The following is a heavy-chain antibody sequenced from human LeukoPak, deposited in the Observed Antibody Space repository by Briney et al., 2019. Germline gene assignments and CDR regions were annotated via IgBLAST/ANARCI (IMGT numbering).Heavy chain of an antibody. V-gene: IGHV4-34*01. Sequence: SETLSLTCAVYGGSFSGYYWSWIRQPPGKGLEWIGEINHSGSTNYNPSLKSRVTISVDTSKNQFSLKLSSVTAADTAVYYCARHRGSWFGELLGYFDYWGQGTLVTVSS. CDR3: ARHRGSWFGELLGYFDY. J-gene: IGHJ4*02. CDR2: INHSGST. D-gene: IGHD3-10*01. CDR1: GGSFSGYY.